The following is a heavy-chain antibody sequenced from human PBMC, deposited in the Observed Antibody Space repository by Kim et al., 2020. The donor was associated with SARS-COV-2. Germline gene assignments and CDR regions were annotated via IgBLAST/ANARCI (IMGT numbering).Heavy chain of an antibody. Sequence: NPSLKSRVTISVDTSKSQFSLKLSSVTAADTAVYYCARDLLERPNGWFDPWGQGTLVTVSS. V-gene: IGHV4-59*01. CDR3: ARDLLERPNGWFDP. D-gene: IGHD1-1*01. J-gene: IGHJ5*02.